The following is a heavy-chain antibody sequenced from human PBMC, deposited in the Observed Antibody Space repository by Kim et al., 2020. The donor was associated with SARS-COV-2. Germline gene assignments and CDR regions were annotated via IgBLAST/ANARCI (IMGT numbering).Heavy chain of an antibody. CDR3: VKDALFADYDSSGYPMSAHFDY. CDR1: GFTFSSYA. V-gene: IGHV3-64D*09. D-gene: IGHD3-22*01. CDR2: ISSNGGST. J-gene: IGHJ4*02. Sequence: GGSLRLSCSASGFTFSSYAMHWVRQAPGKGLEYVSAISSNGGSTYYADSVKGRFTISRDNSKNTLYLQMSSLRAEDTAVYYCVKDALFADYDSSGYPMSAHFDYWGQGTLVTVSS.